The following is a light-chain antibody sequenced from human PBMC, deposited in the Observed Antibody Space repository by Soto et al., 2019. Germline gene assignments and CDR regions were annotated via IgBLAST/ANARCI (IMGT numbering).Light chain of an antibody. Sequence: EIVLTQSPATLSLSPGERATLSCRASQSVSNSALAWYLQKPGQAPRLLIYGASSRATGIPDRFSGGGSGTDFSLTINRLEPEDFAVYYCQHYGPSFLLTFGGGTKVEI. V-gene: IGKV3-20*01. CDR3: QHYGPSFLLT. CDR2: GAS. CDR1: QSVSNSA. J-gene: IGKJ4*01.